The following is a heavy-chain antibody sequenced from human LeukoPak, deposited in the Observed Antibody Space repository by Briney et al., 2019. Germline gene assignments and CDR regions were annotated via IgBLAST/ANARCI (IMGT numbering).Heavy chain of an antibody. Sequence: GGSLRLSCTASGFTFSDYYMSWIRQAPGKGLEWISYISSRGSTIYYADSVKGRFTISRDNAKNSLYLQMNSLRAEDTAIYYCARDHGYSRSSRYWGQGNLVTVSS. V-gene: IGHV3-11*01. CDR3: ARDHGYSRSSRY. J-gene: IGHJ4*02. D-gene: IGHD6-6*01. CDR1: GFTFSDYY. CDR2: ISSRGSTI.